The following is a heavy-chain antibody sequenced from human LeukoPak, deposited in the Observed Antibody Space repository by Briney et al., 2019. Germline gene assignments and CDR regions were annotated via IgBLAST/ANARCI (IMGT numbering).Heavy chain of an antibody. Sequence: QPGGSLRLSCAASGFNFSSYWRSWVRQAPGKGLEWVANIKQEGSEKYYVDSVKGRFTISRDNAKNSLYLQMNSLRAEDTAVYYCAWSLTYYYGSGSYFFDYWGQGTLVTVSS. V-gene: IGHV3-7*01. CDR3: AWSLTYYYGSGSYFFDY. CDR2: IKQEGSEK. J-gene: IGHJ4*02. CDR1: GFNFSSYW. D-gene: IGHD3-10*01.